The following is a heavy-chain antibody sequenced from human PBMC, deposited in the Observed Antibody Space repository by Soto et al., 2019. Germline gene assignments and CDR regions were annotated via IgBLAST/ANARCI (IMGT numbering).Heavy chain of an antibody. CDR1: GYTFSAYG. Sequence: QIQLVQSGAEVKKPGASVKVSCRTSGYTFSAYGLYWVRQAPGQGLEYMAWISGYNGNVKNSQRFQGRVTMTTDTATNTTYMGLRSLRDDDTAMYYCARENGYIDYWGQGTLLTVSS. J-gene: IGHJ4*02. V-gene: IGHV1-18*01. CDR2: ISGYNGNV. D-gene: IGHD6-13*01. CDR3: ARENGYIDY.